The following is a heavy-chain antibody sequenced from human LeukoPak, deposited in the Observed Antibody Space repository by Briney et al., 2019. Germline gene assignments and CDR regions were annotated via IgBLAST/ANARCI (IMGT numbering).Heavy chain of an antibody. J-gene: IGHJ4*02. CDR2: IYYRGST. V-gene: IGHV4-39*07. CDR1: GGSISSTIYY. CDR3: ARGFDGGSYWGPVPHFDY. Sequence: TSETLSLTCTVSGGSISSTIYYWGWIRQPPGKGLEWIGSIYYRGSTYYNPSLKSRVAISVDTSKNQFSLKLSSVTAADTAVYYCARGFDGGSYWGPVPHFDYWGQGTLVTVSS. D-gene: IGHD1-26*01.